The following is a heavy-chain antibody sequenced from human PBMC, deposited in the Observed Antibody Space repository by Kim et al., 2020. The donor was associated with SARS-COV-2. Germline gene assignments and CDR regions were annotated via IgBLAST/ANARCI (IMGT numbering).Heavy chain of an antibody. D-gene: IGHD3-10*01. V-gene: IGHV1-8*01. J-gene: IGHJ4*02. Sequence: AQTFQGRVTMTRNTSISTAYMELSSLRSEDTAVYYCLRTMMVRGVDLFDDWGQGTLVTVSS. CDR3: LRTMMVRGVDLFDD.